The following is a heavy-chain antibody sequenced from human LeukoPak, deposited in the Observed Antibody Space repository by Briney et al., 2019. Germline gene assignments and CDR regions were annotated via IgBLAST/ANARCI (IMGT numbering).Heavy chain of an antibody. CDR1: VGSISSYY. CDR2: IYYSGST. D-gene: IGHD3-10*01. CDR3: ARHLGRITMVRGADDAFDI. Sequence: PSETLSLTCTSSVGSISSYYWSWLRQPPGKGLEWIGYIYYSGSTNYNPSLKSRVTISVDTSKNQISLKLSSVTAADTAVYYCARHLGRITMVRGADDAFDIWGQGTMVTVSS. V-gene: IGHV4-59*08. J-gene: IGHJ3*02.